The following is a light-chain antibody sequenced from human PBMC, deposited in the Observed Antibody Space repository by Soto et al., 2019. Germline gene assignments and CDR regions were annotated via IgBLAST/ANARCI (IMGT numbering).Light chain of an antibody. CDR2: AAS. Sequence: DIQMTQSPSSLSASVGDRVTITCRASQGISNYLAWYQQKPGKVPKLLIYAASTLQLGIPSRFSGSGSGTDFTITSSSLQPYDAASYFNQKHKRAPITFSPANKVDI. CDR1: QGISNY. CDR3: QKHKRAPIT. J-gene: IGKJ3*01. V-gene: IGKV1-27*01.